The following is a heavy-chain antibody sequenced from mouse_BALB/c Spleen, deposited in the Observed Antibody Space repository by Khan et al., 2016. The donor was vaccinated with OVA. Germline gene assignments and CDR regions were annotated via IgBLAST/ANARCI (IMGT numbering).Heavy chain of an antibody. V-gene: IGHV9-3*02. J-gene: IGHJ2*01. CDR1: GYTFTNYG. Sequence: QIQLVQSGPELKKPGETVKISCKASGYTFTNYGMNWVKQAPGKGLKWMGWINTYTGEPTYAEEFKGRFAFSLETSASTAYLQISNLKNADTATYFCARDGGNYVIDYWGQGTTLTVSS. CDR2: INTYTGEP. CDR3: ARDGGNYVIDY. D-gene: IGHD2-1*01.